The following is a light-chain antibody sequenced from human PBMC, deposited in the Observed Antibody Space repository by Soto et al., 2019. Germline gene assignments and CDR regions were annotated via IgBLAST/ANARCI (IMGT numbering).Light chain of an antibody. V-gene: IGKV1-8*01. J-gene: IGKJ2*01. Sequence: AIRMTQSPSSFSASTGDRVTITCRASQGISSYLAWYQQKPGKAPKLLIYAASTLQSGVPSRFSSSGSGTDFTLTISCLQSEDFATYYCQQYYSYPQAFGQGTKLEIK. CDR1: QGISSY. CDR3: QQYYSYPQA. CDR2: AAS.